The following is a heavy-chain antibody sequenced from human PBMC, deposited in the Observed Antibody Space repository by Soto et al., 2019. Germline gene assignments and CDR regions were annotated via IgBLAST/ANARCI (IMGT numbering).Heavy chain of an antibody. Sequence: APVKVSCKASGYTNTRYAMHWVRQKKEKRLEWMGWINAGNGNTKYSQKFQGRVTITRDTSASTAYMELSSLRSEDTAVYYCARETTGTAFDYLGQGTLVPGSS. J-gene: IGHJ4*02. CDR3: ARETTGTAFDY. CDR1: GYTNTRYA. D-gene: IGHD1-1*01. CDR2: INAGNGNT. V-gene: IGHV1-3*01.